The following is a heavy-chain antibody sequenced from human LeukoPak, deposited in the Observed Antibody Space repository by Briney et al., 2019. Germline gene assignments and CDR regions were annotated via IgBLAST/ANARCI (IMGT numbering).Heavy chain of an antibody. Sequence: SETLSLTCAVSGVSFDDYYWAWVRQTPGKGLEWIGEINHSGYTNDSPSLKSRVTLSIDTSRKQFSLNLRSVTVADAGTYYCTRMTTGHDYWGQGTLVTDSS. CDR1: GVSFDDYY. V-gene: IGHV4-34*01. D-gene: IGHD4-17*01. CDR3: TRMTTGHDY. J-gene: IGHJ4*02. CDR2: INHSGYT.